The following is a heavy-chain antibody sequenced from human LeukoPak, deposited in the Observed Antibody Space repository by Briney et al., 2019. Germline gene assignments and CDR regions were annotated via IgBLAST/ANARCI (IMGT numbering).Heavy chain of an antibody. CDR2: IYVIGTN. Sequence: SETLSLTCTLSGGSVSSRNHYWGWIRQPPGKGLEWIGSIYVIGTNYYNPSLQSRVTLSVDTSKNQVSLKLTSVTAADTALYYCARQVGATTLIDHWGQGTLVTVSS. V-gene: IGHV4-39*01. CDR3: ARQVGATTLIDH. J-gene: IGHJ4*02. CDR1: GGSVSSRNHY. D-gene: IGHD1-26*01.